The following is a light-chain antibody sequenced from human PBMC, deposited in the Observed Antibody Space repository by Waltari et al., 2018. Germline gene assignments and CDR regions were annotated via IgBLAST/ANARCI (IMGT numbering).Light chain of an antibody. CDR1: TSTVGSYNL. V-gene: IGLV2-23*01. CDR2: EGS. Sequence: QSALTQPASVSGSPGQSLTISCPGTTSTVGSYNLVSWYQQHPGNAHRLIIYEGSARPPGISNRFSGPTSAKTASLTISGLQTEDEADYYCCSYAGSSTWVFGGGTKVTVL. CDR3: CSYAGSSTWV. J-gene: IGLJ3*02.